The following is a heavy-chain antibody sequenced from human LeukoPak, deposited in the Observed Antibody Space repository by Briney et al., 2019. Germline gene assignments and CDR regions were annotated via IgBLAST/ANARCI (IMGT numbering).Heavy chain of an antibody. CDR1: GGSFSGYY. J-gene: IGHJ4*02. CDR2: INHSGST. D-gene: IGHD3-22*01. CDR3: AREDYYDSSGSGTFDY. V-gene: IGHV4-34*01. Sequence: SETLSLTCAVYGGSFSGYYWSWIRQPPGKGLEWIGEINHSGSTNYNPSLKSRVTISVDTSKNQFSLKLSSVTAADTAVYYCAREDYYDSSGSGTFDYWGQGTLVTVSS.